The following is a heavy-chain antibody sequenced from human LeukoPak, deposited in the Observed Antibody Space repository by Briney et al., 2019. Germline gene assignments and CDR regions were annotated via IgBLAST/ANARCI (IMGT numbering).Heavy chain of an antibody. Sequence: GGSLRLSCAASGFTFSSYNMNWVRQAPGKGLEWVSYISSSSSNIYYADSVKGRFTISRDNARNSLFLQMDALRAEDTAVYYCARDPYSSTWSYGMDVWGQGTTVSVSS. CDR1: GFTFSSYN. V-gene: IGHV3-48*01. D-gene: IGHD6-6*01. J-gene: IGHJ6*02. CDR2: ISSSSSNI. CDR3: ARDPYSSTWSYGMDV.